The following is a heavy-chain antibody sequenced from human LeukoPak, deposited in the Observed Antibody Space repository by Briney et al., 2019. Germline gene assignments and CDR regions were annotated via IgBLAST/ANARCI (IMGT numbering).Heavy chain of an antibody. D-gene: IGHD3-16*02. V-gene: IGHV3-30-3*01. CDR1: GFTFSSYA. Sequence: GGSLRLSCTASGFTFSSYAMHWVRQAPGKGLNWVSVISYDGTTKYYIDSVKGRFTISRDNSKNTLYLQMNSLRPEDTAVYYCARDEKVLSTNYYYDMDVWGQGTTVTVAS. J-gene: IGHJ6*02. CDR3: ARDEKVLSTNYYYDMDV. CDR2: ISYDGTTK.